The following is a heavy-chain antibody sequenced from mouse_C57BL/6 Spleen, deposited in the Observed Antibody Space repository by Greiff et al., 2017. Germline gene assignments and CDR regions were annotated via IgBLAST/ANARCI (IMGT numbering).Heavy chain of an antibody. Sequence: EVQGVESGGGLVKPGGSLKLSCAASGFTFSSYAMSWVRQTPEKRLEWVATISDGGSYTYYPDNVKGRFTISRDNAKNNLYLQMSHLKSEDTAMYYCARGALGGDYAMDYWGQGTSVTVSS. CDR1: GFTFSSYA. J-gene: IGHJ4*01. CDR2: ISDGGSYT. CDR3: ARGALGGDYAMDY. D-gene: IGHD4-1*01. V-gene: IGHV5-4*01.